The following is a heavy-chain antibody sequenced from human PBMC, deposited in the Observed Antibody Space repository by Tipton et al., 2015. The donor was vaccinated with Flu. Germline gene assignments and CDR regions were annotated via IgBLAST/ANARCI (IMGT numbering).Heavy chain of an antibody. V-gene: IGHV4-38-2*01. Sequence: TLSLTCAVSGYSISSGYYWGWIRQPPGEGLEWIGSIYHSGSNYYNPSLKSRVTKSVDTTKNQFPLKLSSVTAADTAVYYCAGKQSGGATAGFDYWGHGTLVTVSS. J-gene: IGHJ4*01. D-gene: IGHD1-26*01. CDR2: IYHSGSN. CDR1: GYSISSGYY. CDR3: AGKQSGGATAGFDY.